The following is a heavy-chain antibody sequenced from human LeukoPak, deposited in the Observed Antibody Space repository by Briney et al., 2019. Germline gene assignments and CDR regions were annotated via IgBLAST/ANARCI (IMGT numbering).Heavy chain of an antibody. CDR3: AGSTYYYDSSGYYYWFDP. Sequence: PSETLSLTCTVSGGSISSSSYYWGWIRQPPGKGLEWIGSIYYSGSTYYNPSLKSRVTISVDTSKNQFSLKLSSVTAADTAVYYCAGSTYYYDSSGYYYWFDPWGQGTLVTVSS. J-gene: IGHJ5*02. D-gene: IGHD3-22*01. CDR2: IYYSGST. CDR1: GGSISSSSYY. V-gene: IGHV4-39*01.